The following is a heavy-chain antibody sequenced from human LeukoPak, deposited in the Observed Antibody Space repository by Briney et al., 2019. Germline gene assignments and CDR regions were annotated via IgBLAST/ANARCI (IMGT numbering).Heavy chain of an antibody. CDR1: GGSISSYY. Sequence: SETLSLTCTVSGGSISSYYWSWIRQPPGKGLEWIGYIYHSGSTDYNPSIKSRVTISVDTSKNQCSLKLTSVTAADTAVYYCARHYGSGMDYFDPWGQGTLVTVSS. CDR3: ARHYGSGMDYFDP. CDR2: IYHSGST. J-gene: IGHJ5*02. V-gene: IGHV4-59*08. D-gene: IGHD3-10*01.